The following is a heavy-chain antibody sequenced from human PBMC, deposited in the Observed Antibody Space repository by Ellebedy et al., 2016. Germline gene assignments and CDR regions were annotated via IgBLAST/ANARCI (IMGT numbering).Heavy chain of an antibody. CDR1: GGSISSYY. V-gene: IGHV4-59*08. D-gene: IGHD1-26*01. Sequence: SETLSLTCTVSGGSISSYYWSWIRQPPGKGLEWIGYIYYSGSTYYNPSLKSRVTISVDTSKNQFSLKLSSVTAADTAVYYCARHGTTSGSYYEDVHYYYYGMDVWGQGTTVTVSS. J-gene: IGHJ6*02. CDR3: ARHGTTSGSYYEDVHYYYYGMDV. CDR2: IYYSGST.